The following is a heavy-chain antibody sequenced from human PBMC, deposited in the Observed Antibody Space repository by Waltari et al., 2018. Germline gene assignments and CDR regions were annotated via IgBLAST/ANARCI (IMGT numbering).Heavy chain of an antibody. J-gene: IGHJ4*02. CDR2: IRYDGSNK. CDR1: GFTFSSYG. D-gene: IGHD6-13*01. CDR3: AKDLGSSWLWS. Sequence: QVQLVESGGGVVQPGGSLRLSCAASGFTFSSYGMHWVRQAPGKGLAWVAFIRYDGSNKYYAEVVKGRFTISRDNSKNTLYLQMNSLGAEDTAVYYCAKDLGSSWLWSWGQGTLVTVSS. V-gene: IGHV3-30*02.